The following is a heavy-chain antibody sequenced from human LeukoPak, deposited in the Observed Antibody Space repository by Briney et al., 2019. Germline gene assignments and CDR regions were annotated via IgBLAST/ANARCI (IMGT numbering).Heavy chain of an antibody. J-gene: IGHJ3*02. CDR3: ARDVGSSWTDAFDI. CDR1: GGSISSSNW. CDR2: IYHSGST. D-gene: IGHD6-13*01. Sequence: SSETLSLTCAVSGGSISSSNWWSWVRQPPGKGLEWIGEIYHSGSTNYNPSLKSRVTISVDKSKNQFSLKLSSVTAADTAVYYCARDVGSSWTDAFDIWGQGTMVTVSS. V-gene: IGHV4-4*02.